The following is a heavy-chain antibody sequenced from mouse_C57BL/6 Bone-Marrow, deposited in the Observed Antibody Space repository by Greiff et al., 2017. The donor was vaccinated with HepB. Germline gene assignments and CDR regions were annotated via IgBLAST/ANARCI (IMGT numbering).Heavy chain of an antibody. J-gene: IGHJ2*01. D-gene: IGHD4-1*01. CDR3: ARGRLTGPYFDY. Sequence: VQLKQSGPVLVKPGASVKMSCKASGYTFTDYYMNWVKQSHGKSLEWIGVINPYNGGTSYNQKFKGKATLTVDKSSSTAYMELNSLTSEDSAVYYCARGRLTGPYFDYWGQGTTLTVSS. CDR1: GYTFTDYY. V-gene: IGHV1-19*01. CDR2: INPYNGGT.